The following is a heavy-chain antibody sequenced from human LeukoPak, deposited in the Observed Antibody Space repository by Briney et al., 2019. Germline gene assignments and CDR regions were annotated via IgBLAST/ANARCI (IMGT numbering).Heavy chain of an antibody. J-gene: IGHJ4*02. V-gene: IGHV1-3*01. CDR1: GYTPAPYA. D-gene: IGHD3-9*01. CDR3: ATARLRLPDWTGDF. CDR2: INADNGNT. Sequence: ASVTVSFKASGYTPAPYAIHWVRQASGQRLEWLGWINADNGNTKYPQKFQGRVTITRDTSANTVYMDLSRLTSEDSAVYYCATARLRLPDWTGDFWGQGTLVTVSS.